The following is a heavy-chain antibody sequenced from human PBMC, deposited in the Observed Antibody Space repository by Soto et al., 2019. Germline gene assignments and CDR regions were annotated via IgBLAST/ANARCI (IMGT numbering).Heavy chain of an antibody. CDR1: GYTFTDYA. CDR3: ARAVAVPADFDY. Sequence: QVQVVQSGAEEKKPGASLKVSCTASGYTFTDYAMHWVRQAPGQRLEWMGWINAGNGNTKYSQKFQGRVTITRDTSASTAYMELSSLRYEDTAVYYCARAVAVPADFDYWGQGTLVTVSS. D-gene: IGHD6-19*01. J-gene: IGHJ4*02. CDR2: INAGNGNT. V-gene: IGHV1-3*05.